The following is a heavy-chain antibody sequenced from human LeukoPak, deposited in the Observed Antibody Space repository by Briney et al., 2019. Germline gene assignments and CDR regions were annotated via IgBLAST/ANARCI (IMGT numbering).Heavy chain of an antibody. CDR2: ISDSGTGT. D-gene: IGHD3-10*01. CDR3: AKAPTNIWFGENLDF. V-gene: IGHV3-23*01. Sequence: PGRSLRLSCAASGFTFSSYAMSWVRQAPGKGLEWVSAISDSGTGTYYADSVKGRFTISRDNSKNTLYMQMNSLRAEDTAVYYCAKAPTNIWFGENLDFRGQGTLVTVSS. CDR1: GFTFSSYA. J-gene: IGHJ4*02.